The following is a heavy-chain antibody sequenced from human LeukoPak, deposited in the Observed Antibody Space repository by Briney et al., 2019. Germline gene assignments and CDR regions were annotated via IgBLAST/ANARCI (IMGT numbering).Heavy chain of an antibody. V-gene: IGHV4-59*01. CDR1: GGFISGYY. CDR2: ISSSGGT. J-gene: IGHJ4*02. CDR3: ARETAVAGPRALDY. D-gene: IGHD6-19*01. Sequence: SETLSLTCAVSGGFISGYYWSWIRQPPGKGLEWIGYISSSGGTDYNPSLKSRVTISVDTSKNQLSLKLGSVTAADTAVYYCARETAVAGPRALDYWGQGTLVTVSS.